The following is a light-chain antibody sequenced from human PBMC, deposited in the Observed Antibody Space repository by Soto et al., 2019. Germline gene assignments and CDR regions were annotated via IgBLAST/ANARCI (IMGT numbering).Light chain of an antibody. CDR3: SSYAGSNHVV. CDR1: SSDVGGYNY. Sequence: QSVLTQPPSASGSPGQSVTISCTGTSSDVGGYNYVSWYQQHPGKAPNLMIYEVSKRPSGVPDRFSGSKSGNTASLTVSGLQAEEEADYYCSSYAGSNHVVFGGGTKLTVL. J-gene: IGLJ2*01. V-gene: IGLV2-8*01. CDR2: EVS.